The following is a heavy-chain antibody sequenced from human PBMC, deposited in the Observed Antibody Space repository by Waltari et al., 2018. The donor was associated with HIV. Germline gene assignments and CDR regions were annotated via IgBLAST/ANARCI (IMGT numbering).Heavy chain of an antibody. D-gene: IGHD3-22*01. CDR1: GGSVSNETPF. J-gene: IGHJ5*02. CDR3: ARVGYYYDGSAYS. Sequence: QVQLQESGPGLVKPSEPLSLTCTVSGGSVSNETPFWSWIRQPPGKGLEWMGYIHYSGSPTNYNPSLKNRITMSVDTSKNQFSLKLTSVTAADTAVYFCARVGYYYDGSAYSWGQGTLVTVSS. V-gene: IGHV4-61*01. CDR2: IHYSGSPT.